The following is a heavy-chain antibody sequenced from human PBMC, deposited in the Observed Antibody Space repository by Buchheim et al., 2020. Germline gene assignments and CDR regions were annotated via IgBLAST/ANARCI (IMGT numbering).Heavy chain of an antibody. CDR3: ARAIDYTSYSNWYDI. CDR2: INSDGSST. Sequence: EVQLVESGGGLVQPGGSLRLSCAASGFTLSSYWMHWVRQAPGKGLVWVSRINSDGSSTTYADSVKGRFTISRDNAKNTFFLQMNSLGAEDTAVYYCARAIDYTSYSNWYDIWGQGTL. D-gene: IGHD3-9*01. CDR1: GFTLSSYW. V-gene: IGHV3-74*01. J-gene: IGHJ4*02.